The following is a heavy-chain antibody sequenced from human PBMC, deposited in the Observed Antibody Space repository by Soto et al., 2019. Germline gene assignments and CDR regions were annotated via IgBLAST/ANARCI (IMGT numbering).Heavy chain of an antibody. CDR1: GGTFSSYT. Sequence: ASVKVSCKASGGTFSSYTISWVRQAPGQGLEWMGRIIPILGIVNYAQKFQGRVTITADKSTSTAYMELSSLRSEDTAVYYCAREPSYSSGWYYWGQGTLVTVSS. CDR2: IIPILGIV. V-gene: IGHV1-69*04. CDR3: AREPSYSSGWYY. D-gene: IGHD6-19*01. J-gene: IGHJ4*02.